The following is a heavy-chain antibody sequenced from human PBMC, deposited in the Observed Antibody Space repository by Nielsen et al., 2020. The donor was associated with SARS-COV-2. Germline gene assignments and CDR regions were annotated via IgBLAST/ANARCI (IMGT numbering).Heavy chain of an antibody. V-gene: IGHV4-34*01. Sequence: GSLRLSCAVYDGSVSGHYWTWLRQPPGKGLEWFGEIHHSGSTNYNPSLQSRVTISVDTPNKQVTLQLSSVTAADTAVYYCARVRDYQRGEWYFDLWGRGTLATVSS. CDR3: ARVRDYQRGEWYFDL. CDR2: IHHSGST. CDR1: DGSVSGHY. J-gene: IGHJ2*01. D-gene: IGHD4-11*01.